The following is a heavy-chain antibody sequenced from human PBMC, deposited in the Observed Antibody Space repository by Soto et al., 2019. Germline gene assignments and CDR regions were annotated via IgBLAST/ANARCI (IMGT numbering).Heavy chain of an antibody. V-gene: IGHV3-49*03. CDR1: GFTFGDYA. CDR3: SIQQLVDWYFDL. D-gene: IGHD4-4*01. J-gene: IGHJ2*01. Sequence: GGSLRLSCAASGFTFGDYAMSWFRLAPGKGLEWVSFIRSKAHGGTTEDAASVKGRFTVSRDDSKNIAYLQMNSLKTEDTGVYYCSIQQLVDWYFDLWGRGTLVTVSS. CDR2: IRSKAHGGTT.